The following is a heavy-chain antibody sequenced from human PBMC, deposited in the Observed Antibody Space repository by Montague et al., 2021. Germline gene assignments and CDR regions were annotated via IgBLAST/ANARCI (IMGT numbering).Heavy chain of an antibody. D-gene: IGHD2-15*01. Sequence: TLSLTCSVSGGSISSGGFYWSWIRQHPGKGPEWIGSIYDSGSTNNNPSLKSRLTLSRDTSKNQVSLRLTSVTAAETAVYYCARRGGYCSGGRCDTFDYWGKGTLVTVSS. CDR3: ARRGGYCSGGRCDTFDY. V-gene: IGHV4-31*03. CDR2: IYDSGST. J-gene: IGHJ4*02. CDR1: GGSISSGGFY.